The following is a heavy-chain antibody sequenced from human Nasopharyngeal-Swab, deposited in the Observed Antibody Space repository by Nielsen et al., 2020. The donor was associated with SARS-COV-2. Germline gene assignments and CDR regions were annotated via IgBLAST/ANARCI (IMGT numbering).Heavy chain of an antibody. CDR3: ARESYDSSGYEYYFDY. J-gene: IGHJ4*02. Sequence: GESLKISCAASGFTFSSYAMHWVRQAPGKGLEWVSSISSSSSYIYYADSVKGRFTISRDNARNSLYLQMNSLRAEDTAVYYCARESYDSSGYEYYFDYWGQGTLVTVSS. CDR1: GFTFSSYA. V-gene: IGHV3-21*01. CDR2: ISSSSSYI. D-gene: IGHD3-22*01.